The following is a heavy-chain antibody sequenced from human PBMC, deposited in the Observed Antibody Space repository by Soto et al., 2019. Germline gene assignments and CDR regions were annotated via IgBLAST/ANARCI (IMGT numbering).Heavy chain of an antibody. CDR1: GGSISSSSYY. Sequence: SETLSLTCTVSGGSISSSSYYWGWIRQPPGKGLEWIGSIYYSGSTYYNPSLKSRVTISVDTSKNQFSLKLSSVTAADTAVYYCARGTTVTTKIGYYYYYMDVWGKGTTVTVSS. CDR2: IYYSGST. V-gene: IGHV4-39*01. D-gene: IGHD4-17*01. J-gene: IGHJ6*03. CDR3: ARGTTVTTKIGYYYYYMDV.